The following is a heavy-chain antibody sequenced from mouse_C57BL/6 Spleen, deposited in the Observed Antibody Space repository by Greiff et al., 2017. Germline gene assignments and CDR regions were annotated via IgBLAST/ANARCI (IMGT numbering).Heavy chain of an antibody. V-gene: IGHV14-3*01. J-gene: IGHJ1*03. D-gene: IGHD1-1*01. Sequence: DVQLQESVAELVRPGASVKLSCTASGFNIKNTYMHWVKQRPEQGLEWIGRIDPANGNTKYAPKFQGKATITADTSSNTAYLQLSSLTSEDTAIYYCAIGYYYGSSAHWYFDVWGTGTTVTVSS. CDR3: AIGYYYGSSAHWYFDV. CDR2: IDPANGNT. CDR1: GFNIKNTY.